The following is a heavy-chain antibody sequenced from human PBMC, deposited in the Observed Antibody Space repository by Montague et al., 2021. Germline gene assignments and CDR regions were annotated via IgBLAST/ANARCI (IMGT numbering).Heavy chain of an antibody. V-gene: IGHV3-66*04. CDR1: GFTVSSNY. D-gene: IGHD3-10*01. J-gene: IGHJ5*02. Sequence: SLRLSCAASGFTVSSNYMTWVRQAPGKGLEWVSLIYSSGSTFYAVSVEGRLTISRDNSNNTLYLHMNSLRAEDTAVYYCARQGLTMVRGVPRNWFDPWGQGTLVTVSS. CDR2: IYSSGST. CDR3: ARQGLTMVRGVPRNWFDP.